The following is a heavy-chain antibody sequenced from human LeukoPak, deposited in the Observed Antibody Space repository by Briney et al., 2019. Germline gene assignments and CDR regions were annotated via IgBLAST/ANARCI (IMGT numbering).Heavy chain of an antibody. CDR1: GFTFSNFW. V-gene: IGHV3-74*01. D-gene: IGHD3-10*01. Sequence: GGSLRLSCAASGFTFSNFWMYWLRQAPGKGLVWVSRISGEGSSTTYADSVRGRFTISRDNSKNTVYLQMNSLRAEDTAVYYCVRAPGATWGQGTLVTVSS. CDR3: VRAPGAT. J-gene: IGHJ5*02. CDR2: ISGEGSST.